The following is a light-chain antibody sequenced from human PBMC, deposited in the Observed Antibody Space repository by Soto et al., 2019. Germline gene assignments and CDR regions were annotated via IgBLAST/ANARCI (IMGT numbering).Light chain of an antibody. CDR3: CSFGDSDTVL. Sequence: QSALTQPRSVSGSPGQSVTISCTGTSSDVGSYKYVSWYQHHPGKAPKLMIFDVNKRPSGVPDRFSGSNPGNAASLTISGLQPEDEADYFCCSFGDSDTVLFGGGTKLTVL. CDR1: SSDVGSYKY. V-gene: IGLV2-11*01. J-gene: IGLJ3*02. CDR2: DVN.